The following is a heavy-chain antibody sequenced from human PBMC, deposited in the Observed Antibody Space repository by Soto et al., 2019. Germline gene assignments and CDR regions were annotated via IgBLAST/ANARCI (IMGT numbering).Heavy chain of an antibody. CDR2: FFSGST. V-gene: IGHV4-39*01. CDR3: ATTRGLAVGGSFDH. CDR1: GGSISRRSSY. D-gene: IGHD6-13*01. Sequence: KSSETLSLTCTVSGGSISRRSSYWGWVRQPPGKGLEWIATFFSGSTYYNPSLKGRVSISLDPSKNQFSLSLRSVAGPDTAIYYCATTRGLAVGGSFDHWGQGTLVTVSS. J-gene: IGHJ5*02.